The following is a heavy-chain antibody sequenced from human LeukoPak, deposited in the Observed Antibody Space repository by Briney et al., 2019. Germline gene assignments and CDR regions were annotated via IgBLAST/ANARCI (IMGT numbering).Heavy chain of an antibody. CDR2: IGTAGDT. Sequence: GGSLRLSCAASGFTFSSYDMHWVRQATGKGLEWVSAIGTAGDTYYPGSVKGRFTISRENAKNSLYPQMNSLRAEDTAVYYCARGGYYYDSSGYYLFDYWGQGTLVTVSS. CDR3: ARGGYYYDSSGYYLFDY. D-gene: IGHD3-22*01. J-gene: IGHJ4*02. CDR1: GFTFSSYD. V-gene: IGHV3-13*01.